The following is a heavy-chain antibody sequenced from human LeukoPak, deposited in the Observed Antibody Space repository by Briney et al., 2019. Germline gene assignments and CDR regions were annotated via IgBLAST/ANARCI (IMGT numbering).Heavy chain of an antibody. D-gene: IGHD4-17*01. CDR2: IHSSGST. V-gene: IGHV4-4*07. Sequence: PSEILSLTCSVSGDSISGHYWSWIRRPAGKGLEWVGRIHSSGSTDYNPSLKSRVTLSVDTSNNQFSLRVNSVTAADTAVYYCAGGPVTTFFWGQGALVTVSS. CDR3: AGGPVTTFF. CDR1: GDSISGHY. J-gene: IGHJ4*02.